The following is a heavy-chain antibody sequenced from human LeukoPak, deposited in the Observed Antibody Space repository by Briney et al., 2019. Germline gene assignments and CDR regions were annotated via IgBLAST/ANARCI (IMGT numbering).Heavy chain of an antibody. D-gene: IGHD1-7*01. CDR1: GGSISSSSYY. Sequence: SETLSLTCTVSGGSISSSSYYWGWIRQPPGKGPEWIGSIYYSGSTYYNPSLKSRVTISVDTSKNQFSLKLSSVTAADTAVYYCARHLSFGELRPSLYYFDYWGQGTLVTVSS. CDR3: ARHLSFGELRPSLYYFDY. V-gene: IGHV4-39*01. J-gene: IGHJ4*02. CDR2: IYYSGST.